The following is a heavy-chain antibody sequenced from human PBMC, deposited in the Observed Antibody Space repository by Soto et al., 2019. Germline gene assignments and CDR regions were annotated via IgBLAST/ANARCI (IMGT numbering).Heavy chain of an antibody. D-gene: IGHD6-19*01. V-gene: IGHV4-34*01. J-gene: IGHJ3*02. CDR2: INHSGST. CDR3: ARYRSGWLDAFDI. Sequence: SETLSLTCAVYGGSFSGYYWSWIRQPPGKGLEWIGEINHSGSTNYNPSLKSRVTISVDTSKNQFSLRLNSVTAADTAIYYCARYRSGWLDAFDIWGQGTMVTVS. CDR1: GGSFSGYY.